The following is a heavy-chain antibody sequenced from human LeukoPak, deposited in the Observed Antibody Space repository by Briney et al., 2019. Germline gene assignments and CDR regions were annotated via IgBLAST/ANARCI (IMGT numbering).Heavy chain of an antibody. CDR3: ARALYSYSSGPTIDY. CDR2: ISSSGSTI. CDR1: GFTFSSYE. Sequence: GGSLRLSCAASGFTFSSYEMNWVRQAPGKGLEWVSYISSSGSTIYYADSVKGRFTISRDNAKNPLYLQMNSLRAEDTAVYYCARALYSYSSGPTIDYWGQGTLVTVSS. D-gene: IGHD3-22*01. V-gene: IGHV3-48*03. J-gene: IGHJ4*02.